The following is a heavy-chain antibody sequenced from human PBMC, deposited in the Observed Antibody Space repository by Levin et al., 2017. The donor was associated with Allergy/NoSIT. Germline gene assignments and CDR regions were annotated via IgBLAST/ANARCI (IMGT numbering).Heavy chain of an antibody. Sequence: GESLKISCKGSGYNFFTYWIGWVRQMPGKGLEWMGIIYPADSDTTYSPSFQGQVTISVDKSISTAYLQWSSLKASDTAMYYCARRDTSSWFSTWGQGTLVTVSS. CDR1: GYNFFTYW. CDR2: IYPADSDT. J-gene: IGHJ5*02. CDR3: ARRDTSSWFST. V-gene: IGHV5-51*01. D-gene: IGHD6-13*01.